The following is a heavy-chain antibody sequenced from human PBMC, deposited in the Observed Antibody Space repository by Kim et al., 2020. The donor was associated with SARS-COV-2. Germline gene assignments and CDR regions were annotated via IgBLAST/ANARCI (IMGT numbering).Heavy chain of an antibody. V-gene: IGHV1-24*01. J-gene: IGHJ5*02. CDR1: GYTLTELS. D-gene: IGHD6-19*01. CDR2: FDPEDGET. CDR3: ATVTSVAGTFNWFDP. Sequence: ASVKVSCKVSGYTLTELSMHWVRQAPGKGLEWMGGFDPEDGETIYAQKFQGRVTMTEDTSTDTAYMELSSLRSEDTAVYYCATVTSVAGTFNWFDPWGQGTLVTVSS.